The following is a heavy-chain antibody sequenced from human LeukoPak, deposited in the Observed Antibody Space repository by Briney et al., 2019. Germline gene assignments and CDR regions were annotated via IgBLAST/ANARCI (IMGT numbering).Heavy chain of an antibody. Sequence: ASVKVSCKASGYTFTYRYLHWVRQAPGQGLEWMGWINPNSGGTNYAQKFQGRVTMTRDTSISTAYMELSRLRSDDTAVYYCARVSYSSSSLGVYYYYMDVWGKGTTVTVSS. CDR2: INPNSGGT. J-gene: IGHJ6*03. V-gene: IGHV1-2*02. CDR3: ARVSYSSSSLGVYYYYMDV. D-gene: IGHD6-6*01. CDR1: GYTFTYRY.